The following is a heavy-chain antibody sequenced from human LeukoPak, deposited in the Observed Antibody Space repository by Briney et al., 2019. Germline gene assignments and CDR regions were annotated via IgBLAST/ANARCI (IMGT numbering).Heavy chain of an antibody. CDR2: VYYTGST. CDR3: ARVWLENLLNWFDP. Sequence: SETLSLTCTVSAGSVTNGDYYWSWLRQPPGKALEWIGFVYYTGSTYYTPSLEGRATISVDTSKNQFSVKLSSVTAADTAVYYCARVWLENLLNWFDPWGQGTLVTVSS. J-gene: IGHJ5*02. CDR1: AGSVTNGDYY. D-gene: IGHD6-19*01. V-gene: IGHV4-61*08.